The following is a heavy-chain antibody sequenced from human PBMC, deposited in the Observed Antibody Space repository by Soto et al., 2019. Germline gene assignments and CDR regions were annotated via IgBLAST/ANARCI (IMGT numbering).Heavy chain of an antibody. J-gene: IGHJ6*02. CDR2: IYYSGST. CDR3: ARDHPHSYGVYGMDV. Sequence: SETLSLTCTVSGGSISSYYWSWIRQPPGKGLEWIGYIYYSGSTNYNPSLKSRVTISVDTSKNQFSLKLSSVTAADTAVYYCARDHPHSYGVYGMDVWGQGTTVTVSS. V-gene: IGHV4-59*12. D-gene: IGHD5-18*01. CDR1: GGSISSYY.